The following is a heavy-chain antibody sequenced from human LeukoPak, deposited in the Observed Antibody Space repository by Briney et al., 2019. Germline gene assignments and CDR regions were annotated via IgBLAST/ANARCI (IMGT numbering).Heavy chain of an antibody. Sequence: GGSLRLSCAASGFTFSSYGMHWVRQAPGKGLEWVAVISYDGSNKYYADSVKGRFTISRDNTKNTLYLQMNSLRAEDTAVYYCAKGGAHYYDSSHGMDVWGQGTTVTVSS. V-gene: IGHV3-30*18. CDR1: GFTFSSYG. CDR3: AKGGAHYYDSSHGMDV. D-gene: IGHD3-22*01. CDR2: ISYDGSNK. J-gene: IGHJ6*02.